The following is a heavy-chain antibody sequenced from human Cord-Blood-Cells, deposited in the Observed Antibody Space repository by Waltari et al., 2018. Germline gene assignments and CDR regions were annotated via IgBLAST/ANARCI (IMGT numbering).Heavy chain of an antibody. V-gene: IGHV4-39*01. J-gene: IGHJ3*02. Sequence: QLQLQESGPGLVKPSETLSLTCTVSGGSISSSSYYWGWIRQPPGKGLEWIGSIYYSGSTYYSPSLKSRVTISVDTSKNQFSLKLSSVTAADTAVYYCARSSTLPTLWFGESLHAVDIWGQGTMVTVSS. CDR1: GGSISSSSYY. CDR3: ARSSTLPTLWFGESLHAVDI. CDR2: IYYSGST. D-gene: IGHD3-10*01.